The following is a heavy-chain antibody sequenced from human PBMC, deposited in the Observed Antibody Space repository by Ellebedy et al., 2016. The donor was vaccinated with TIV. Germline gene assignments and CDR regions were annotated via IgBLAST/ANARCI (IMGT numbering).Heavy chain of an antibody. J-gene: IGHJ3*02. D-gene: IGHD4-17*01. CDR2: RKQDGSEK. CDR1: GFSFGSYW. Sequence: GGSLRLSCVASGFSFGSYWMSWVRQAPGKGLEWVANRKQDGSEKYYVDSVKGRFTISRDNAKNSLFLQMNSLRAEDTAVYYCSTDGSYGDYLSPTHAFESWGQGTMVTVPS. V-gene: IGHV3-7*01. CDR3: STDGSYGDYLSPTHAFES.